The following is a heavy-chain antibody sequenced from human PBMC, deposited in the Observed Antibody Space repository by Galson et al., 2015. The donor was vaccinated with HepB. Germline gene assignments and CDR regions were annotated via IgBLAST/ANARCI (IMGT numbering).Heavy chain of an antibody. V-gene: IGHV3-23*01. D-gene: IGHD6-19*01. Sequence: SLRLSCAASGFTFSNYAMGWVRQAPGKGLEWVSAISASDNSTLFADFVKGRFTISRDNSRNTLSLQMNSLGVEDTAVYYCAKFSSGWDLPFDYWGQGTLVTVSS. CDR1: GFTFSNYA. J-gene: IGHJ4*02. CDR3: AKFSSGWDLPFDY. CDR2: ISASDNST.